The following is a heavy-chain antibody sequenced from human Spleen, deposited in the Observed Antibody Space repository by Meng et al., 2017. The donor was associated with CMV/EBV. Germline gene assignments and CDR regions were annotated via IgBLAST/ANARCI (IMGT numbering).Heavy chain of an antibody. Sequence: CAVYGGCFSDYYWTWIRQPPGKGLEWIGEINHSGSTNYNPHVKSRVNILVDTSKNQFSLMLSSVTAADTAVYYCARPLGNPVAFDYWGQGTLVTVSS. CDR3: ARPLGNPVAFDY. CDR1: GGCFSDYY. J-gene: IGHJ4*02. CDR2: INHSGST. V-gene: IGHV4-34*01.